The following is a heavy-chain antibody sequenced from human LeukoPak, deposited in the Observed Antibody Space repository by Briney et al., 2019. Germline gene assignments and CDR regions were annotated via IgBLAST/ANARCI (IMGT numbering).Heavy chain of an antibody. CDR1: GYTFTSYY. V-gene: IGHV1-46*01. Sequence: ASVKVSCEASGYTFTSYYMHWVRQAPGQGLEWMGIINPSGGSTSYAQKFQGRVTMTRDTSTSTVYMELSSLRSEDTAVYYCARVNPDYYYGMDVWGQGTTVTVSS. J-gene: IGHJ6*02. CDR2: INPSGGST. CDR3: ARVNPDYYYGMDV.